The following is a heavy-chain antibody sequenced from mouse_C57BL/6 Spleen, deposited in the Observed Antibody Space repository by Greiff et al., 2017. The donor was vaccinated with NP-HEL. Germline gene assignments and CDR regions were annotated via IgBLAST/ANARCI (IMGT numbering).Heavy chain of an antibody. CDR2: IYPGSGST. CDR1: GYTFTSYW. D-gene: IGHD1-1*01. J-gene: IGHJ3*01. CDR3: ARGQYYGSSAWFAY. Sequence: QVQLQQPGAELVKPGASVKMSCKASGYTFTSYWITWVKQRPGQGLEWIGDIYPGSGSTNYNEKFKSKATLTVDTSSNTAYMQLSSLTSEDSAVYYCARGQYYGSSAWFAYWGQGTLVTVSA. V-gene: IGHV1-55*01.